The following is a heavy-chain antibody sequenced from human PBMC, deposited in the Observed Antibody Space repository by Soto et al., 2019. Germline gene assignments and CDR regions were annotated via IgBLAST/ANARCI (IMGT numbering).Heavy chain of an antibody. V-gene: IGHV1-3*01. CDR3: ARSIVVVTSFDY. D-gene: IGHD3-22*01. CDR2: INAGNGNT. J-gene: IGHJ4*02. Sequence: QVQLVQSGAEVKKPGASVKASCKASGYTFTSYAMHWVRQAPGQRLEWMGWINAGNGNTKYSQKFQGRVTITRDTSASTAYMELISLRSEDTAVYYCARSIVVVTSFDYWGQGTLVTVSS. CDR1: GYTFTSYA.